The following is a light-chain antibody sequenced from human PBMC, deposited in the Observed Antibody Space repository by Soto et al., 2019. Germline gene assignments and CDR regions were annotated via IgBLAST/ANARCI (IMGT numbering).Light chain of an antibody. V-gene: IGLV2-11*01. Sequence: QSALTQPRSVSGSPGQSVTISCTGTSSDVGDFNYVSWYQQHPGKAPKLMIYDVSKRPSGVPDRFPGSKSGNTASLTISGLQAEDEADYYCCSYAGSIAVFGTGTKVTVL. CDR3: CSYAGSIAV. CDR1: SSDVGDFNY. J-gene: IGLJ1*01. CDR2: DVS.